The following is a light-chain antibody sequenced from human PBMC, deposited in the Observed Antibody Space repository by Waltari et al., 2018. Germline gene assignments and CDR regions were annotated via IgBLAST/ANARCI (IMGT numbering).Light chain of an antibody. J-gene: IGLJ3*02. CDR2: VNSDGSH. V-gene: IGLV4-69*01. CDR3: QTGGHGTWV. CDR1: SGYSSNV. Sequence: LVLTQSPSASASLGASVKLTCTLGSGYSSNVIAWLQQQPGKGPRYLMKVNSDGSHRKGDDIPDRFSASNSGTECYLTISSLQSEDEADYYCQTGGHGTWVFGGGTKLTVL.